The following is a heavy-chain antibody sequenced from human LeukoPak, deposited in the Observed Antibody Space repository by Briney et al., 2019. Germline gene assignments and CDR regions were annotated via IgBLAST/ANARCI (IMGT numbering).Heavy chain of an antibody. CDR3: ARDRGYSGSYWGFDY. V-gene: IGHV3-48*01. D-gene: IGHD1-26*01. Sequence: PGGSLRLSCAASGFTFSSYSMNWVRQTPGKGLEWVSYISSSSSTIYYADSVKGRFTISRDNAKNSLYLQMNSLRAEDTAVYYCARDRGYSGSYWGFDYWGQGTLVTVSS. CDR1: GFTFSSYS. J-gene: IGHJ4*02. CDR2: ISSSSSTI.